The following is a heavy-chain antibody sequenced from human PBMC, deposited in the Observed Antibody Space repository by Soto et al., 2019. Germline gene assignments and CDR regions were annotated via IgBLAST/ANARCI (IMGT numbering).Heavy chain of an antibody. CDR3: ARTRGGATDY. V-gene: IGHV3-30*03. J-gene: IGHJ4*02. D-gene: IGHD1-26*01. Sequence: QVQLVESGGGVVQPGRSLRLSCAASGFTFSSYGMHWVRQAPGKGLEWVAVISYDGSNKYYADSVKGRFTISRDNSKNTLYLQMNSLRAEDTAVYYCARTRGGATDYWGQGTLVTVSS. CDR2: ISYDGSNK. CDR1: GFTFSSYG.